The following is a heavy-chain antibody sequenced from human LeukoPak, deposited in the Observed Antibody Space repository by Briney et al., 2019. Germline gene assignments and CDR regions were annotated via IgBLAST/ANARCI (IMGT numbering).Heavy chain of an antibody. CDR3: AKGVLRFLEWAPSYYYMDV. J-gene: IGHJ6*03. CDR1: GFTFSSYA. Sequence: GGSLRRSCAASGFTFSSYAMSWVRQAPGKGLESVSAIRGSGGSTHYADSVKGRFTISRDNSKNTLYLQMNSLRAEDMAVYYCAKGVLRFLEWAPSYYYMDVWGKGTTVTVSS. D-gene: IGHD3-3*01. CDR2: IRGSGGST. V-gene: IGHV3-23*01.